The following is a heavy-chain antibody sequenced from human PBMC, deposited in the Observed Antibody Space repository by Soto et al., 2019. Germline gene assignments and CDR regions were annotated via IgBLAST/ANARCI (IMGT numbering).Heavy chain of an antibody. CDR3: ARLYYDILTGYSHFDY. J-gene: IGHJ4*02. V-gene: IGHV1-69*02. CDR2: IIPILGIA. CDR1: GGTFSSYT. D-gene: IGHD3-9*01. Sequence: QVQLVQSGAEVKKPGSSVKVSCKASGGTFSSYTISWVRQAPGQGLEWMGRIIPILGIANYAQKFQGRVTSTADKSTSTAYMELSSLRSEDTAVYYCARLYYDILTGYSHFDYWGQGTLVTVSS.